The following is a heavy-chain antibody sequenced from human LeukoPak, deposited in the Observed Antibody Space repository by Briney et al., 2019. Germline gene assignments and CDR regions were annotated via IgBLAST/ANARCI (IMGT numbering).Heavy chain of an antibody. D-gene: IGHD3-22*01. V-gene: IGHV1-2*02. CDR3: ARGGYYYDSSGDHAFDI. J-gene: IGHJ3*02. Sequence: ASVKVSCKASGYTFTSYDINWVRQATGQGLEWMGWINPNSGGTNYAQKFQGRVTMTRDTSISTAYMELSRLRSDDTAVYYCARGGYYYDSSGDHAFDIWGQGTMVTVSS. CDR1: GYTFTSYD. CDR2: INPNSGGT.